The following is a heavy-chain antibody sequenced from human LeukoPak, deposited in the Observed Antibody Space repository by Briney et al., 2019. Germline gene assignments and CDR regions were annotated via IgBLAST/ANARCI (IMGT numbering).Heavy chain of an antibody. Sequence: ASVKVSCKASGYTFTSYGISWVRQAPGQGLEWTGWISAYNGNTNYAQKLQGRVTMTTDTSTSTAYMELRSLRSDDTAVYYCARDFRVTTEYNWFDPWGQGTLVTVSS. CDR2: ISAYNGNT. J-gene: IGHJ5*02. CDR1: GYTFTSYG. D-gene: IGHD3-3*01. CDR3: ARDFRVTTEYNWFDP. V-gene: IGHV1-18*01.